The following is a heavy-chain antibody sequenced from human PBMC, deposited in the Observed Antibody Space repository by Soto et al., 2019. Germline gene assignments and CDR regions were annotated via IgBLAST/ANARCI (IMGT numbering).Heavy chain of an antibody. CDR2: VNPNSGGT. Sequence: ASVKVSCKASGYTFTGYYMHWVRQAPGQGLEWMGWVNPNSGGTNYAQKFQGRVTMTRDTSISTAYMELSRLRSDDTAVYYCARSGRILTGYYGFDYWGQGTLVTVSS. CDR1: GYTFTGYY. V-gene: IGHV1-2*02. J-gene: IGHJ4*02. D-gene: IGHD3-9*01. CDR3: ARSGRILTGYYGFDY.